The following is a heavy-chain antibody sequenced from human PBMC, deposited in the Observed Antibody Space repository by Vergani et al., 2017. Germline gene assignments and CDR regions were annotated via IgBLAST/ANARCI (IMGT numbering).Heavy chain of an antibody. J-gene: IGHJ5*02. CDR1: GYSFSDYW. D-gene: IGHD3-10*01. CDR3: ARGAFKYFGEVPLDP. Sequence: EVQLVQSGAEVKKPGESLKISCKGSGYSFSDYWIGWVRQLPGKGLEWMAIIYPADSERRYSPSFQGQVTISVDKSISTAYLQWSSLKASDTAIYFCARGAFKYFGEVPLDPGGQGTLVTVSS. CDR2: IYPADSER. V-gene: IGHV5-51*01.